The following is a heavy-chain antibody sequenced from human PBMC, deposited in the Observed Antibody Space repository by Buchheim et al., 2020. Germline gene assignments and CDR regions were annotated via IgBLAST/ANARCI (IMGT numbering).Heavy chain of an antibody. CDR3: ARVGGKGIAARPFDY. J-gene: IGHJ4*01. CDR2: INHSGSP. Sequence: QVQLQQWGAGLLKPSETLSLTCAVYGGSFSGYYWSWIRQPPGKGLEWIGEINHSGSPNYNPSLKSRVTISVDTSKNQFSLKLSSVTAADTAVYYCARVGGKGIAARPFDYWGHGTL. D-gene: IGHD6-6*01. CDR1: GGSFSGYY. V-gene: IGHV4-34*01.